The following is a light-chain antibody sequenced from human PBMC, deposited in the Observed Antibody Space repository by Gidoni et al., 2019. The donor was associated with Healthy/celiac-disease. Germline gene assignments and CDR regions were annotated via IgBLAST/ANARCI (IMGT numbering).Light chain of an antibody. CDR2: AAS. CDR3: QQRYSTPLT. Sequence: IKMTQSPSALSASVQDRVTITCRASQSISSYLTWYQQKLGKAPKLLIYAASSCHTRVPSRFSVSGSGTDFTLTISRLQPEDFATYYCQQRYSTPLTFGQGTKVEIK. J-gene: IGKJ1*01. V-gene: IGKV1-39*01. CDR1: QSISSY.